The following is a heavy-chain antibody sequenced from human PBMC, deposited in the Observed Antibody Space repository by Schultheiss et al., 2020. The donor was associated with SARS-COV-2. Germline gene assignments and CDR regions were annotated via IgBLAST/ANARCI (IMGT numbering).Heavy chain of an antibody. J-gene: IGHJ6*03. D-gene: IGHD3-3*01. V-gene: IGHV4-4*07. Sequence: SQTLSLTCTVSGGSISSYYWSWIRQPAGKGLEWIGRIYTSGSTNYNPSLKSRVTMSVDTSKNQFSLKLSSVTAADTAVYYCARLTYYDFWSGYYPHYYYYYYMDVWGKGTTVTVSS. CDR3: ARLTYYDFWSGYYPHYYYYYYMDV. CDR1: GGSISSYY. CDR2: IYTSGST.